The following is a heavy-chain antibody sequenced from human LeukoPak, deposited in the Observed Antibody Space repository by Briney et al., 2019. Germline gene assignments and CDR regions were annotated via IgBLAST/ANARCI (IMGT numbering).Heavy chain of an antibody. CDR2: ISVYNGNT. D-gene: IGHD3-22*01. CDR1: GYTFISYG. V-gene: IGHV1-18*01. J-gene: IGHJ4*02. Sequence: ASVKVSCKASGYTFISYGISWVRQAPGQGLEWMGWISVYNGNTNYAQKLQGRVTMTTDTSTTTAYMELRSLRSDDTAVYYCARGDYFDSSGYSGASLFDYWGQGTLVTVSS. CDR3: ARGDYFDSSGYSGASLFDY.